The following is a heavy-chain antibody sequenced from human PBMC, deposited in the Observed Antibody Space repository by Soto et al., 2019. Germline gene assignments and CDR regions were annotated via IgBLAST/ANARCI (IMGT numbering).Heavy chain of an antibody. CDR1: GFTFSSYA. J-gene: IGHJ5*02. CDR3: APAGYCSGGSCPLKYNWFDP. D-gene: IGHD2-15*01. CDR2: ISGSGGST. Sequence: GGSLRLSCAASGFTFSSYAMSWVRQAPGKGLEWVSAISGSGGSTYYADSVKGRFTISRDNSKNTLYLQMNSLRAEDTAVYYCAPAGYCSGGSCPLKYNWFDPWGQGTLVTVSS. V-gene: IGHV3-23*01.